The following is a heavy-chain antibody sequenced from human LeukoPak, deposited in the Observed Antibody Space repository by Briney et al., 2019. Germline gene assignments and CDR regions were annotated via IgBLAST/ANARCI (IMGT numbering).Heavy chain of an antibody. D-gene: IGHD6-19*01. CDR2: FDPEDGET. CDR1: GYTLTELS. CDR3: ATEYSSGKNFDY. V-gene: IGHV1-24*01. Sequence: ASVKVSCKVSGYTLTELSMHWVRQAPGKGLEWMGGFDPEDGETSYTQKFQGRVTMTEDTSTDTAYMELSSLRSEDTAVYYCATEYSSGKNFDYWGQGTLVTVSS. J-gene: IGHJ4*02.